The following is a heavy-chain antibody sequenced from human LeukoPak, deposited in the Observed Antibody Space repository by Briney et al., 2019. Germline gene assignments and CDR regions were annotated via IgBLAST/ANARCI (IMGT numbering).Heavy chain of an antibody. V-gene: IGHV3-23*01. CDR2: ISGSGGST. CDR3: AKGGKWELLSSY. CDR1: GFTFSSYA. D-gene: IGHD1-26*01. Sequence: QTGGSLRLSCAASGFTFSSYAMSWVRQAPGKGLEWVSAISGSGGSTYCADSVKRLLTISRDNSKNTLYLQMNSQRAEDTAVYYCAKGGKWELLSSYWGQRSPVTASS. J-gene: IGHJ4*02.